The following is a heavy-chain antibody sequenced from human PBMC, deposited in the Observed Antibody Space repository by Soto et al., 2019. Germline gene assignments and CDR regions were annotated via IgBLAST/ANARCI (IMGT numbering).Heavy chain of an antibody. CDR3: AKSARSNYVGYYYYYMDV. Sequence: GGSLRLSCAASGFTFSSYAMSWVRQAPGKGLEWVSAISGSGGSTYYADSVKGRFTISRDNSKNTLYLQMNSLRAEDTAVYYCAKSARSNYVGYYYYYMDVWGKGTTVTVSS. CDR1: GFTFSSYA. J-gene: IGHJ6*03. CDR2: ISGSGGST. V-gene: IGHV3-23*01. D-gene: IGHD4-4*01.